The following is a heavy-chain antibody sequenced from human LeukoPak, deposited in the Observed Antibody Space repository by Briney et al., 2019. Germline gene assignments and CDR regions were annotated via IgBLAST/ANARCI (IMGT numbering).Heavy chain of an antibody. CDR2: IYYSGST. Sequence: SETLSLTCTVSGGSISSDSYYWAWIRQPPGKGLEWIASIYYSGSTYYNPSLKSRVTILVDTSKNQFSLKLSSVTDADTAVYYCVRVRRSLNWFDSWGQGTLVTVSS. V-gene: IGHV4-39*01. CDR1: GGSISSDSYY. D-gene: IGHD3-3*01. J-gene: IGHJ5*01. CDR3: VRVRRSLNWFDS.